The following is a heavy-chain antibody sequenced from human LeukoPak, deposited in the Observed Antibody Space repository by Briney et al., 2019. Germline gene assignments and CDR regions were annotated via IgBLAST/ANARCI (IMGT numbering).Heavy chain of an antibody. CDR2: INWNGGRT. Sequence: PGGSLRLSCAASGFTFDDYGMSWVRQAPGKGLEWVSGINWNGGRTGYADSVKGRFTISRDNAKKSLYVQMNSLRAEDTAVYYCASTYCGGGQPYVCYYYYGMDVWGQGTTVTASS. V-gene: IGHV3-20*04. D-gene: IGHD2-21*01. CDR1: GFTFDDYG. J-gene: IGHJ6*02. CDR3: ASTYCGGGQPYVCYYYYGMDV.